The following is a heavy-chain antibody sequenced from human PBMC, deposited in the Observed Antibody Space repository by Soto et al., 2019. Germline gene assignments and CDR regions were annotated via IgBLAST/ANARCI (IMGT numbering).Heavy chain of an antibody. D-gene: IGHD5-12*01. V-gene: IGHV5-10-1*01. CDR3: ARRIYNGYEIFDY. J-gene: IGHJ4*02. Sequence: GESLEISCKGSGYSFSSYWITWVRQKPGEALEWLGRISPSDSYTDYSPTFQGHVSISTDKYTNTVYLEWSSLKASDTAMYYCARRIYNGYEIFDYWGQGTRVTVSS. CDR1: GYSFSSYW. CDR2: ISPSDSYT.